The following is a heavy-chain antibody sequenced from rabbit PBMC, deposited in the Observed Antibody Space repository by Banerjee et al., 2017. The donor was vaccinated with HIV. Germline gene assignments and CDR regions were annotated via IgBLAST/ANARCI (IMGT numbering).Heavy chain of an antibody. J-gene: IGHJ3*01. Sequence: QEQLVESGGGLVTLGGSLKLSCKASGIDFSSYGIRWVRQAPGKGLEWIGCINTDSGNTHYAGWAKGRFTISKTSSTTVTLQMTSLTAADMATYFCARDPYDGYVGWDLWGQGTLVTVS. V-gene: IGHV1S45*01. D-gene: IGHD6-1*01. CDR3: ARDPYDGYVGWDL. CDR2: INTDSGNT. CDR1: GIDFSSYG.